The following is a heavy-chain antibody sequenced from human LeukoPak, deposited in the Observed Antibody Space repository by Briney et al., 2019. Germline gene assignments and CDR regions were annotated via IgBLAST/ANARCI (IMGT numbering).Heavy chain of an antibody. V-gene: IGHV4-30-4*01. CDR2: IYYGGST. CDR3: ARALRINYYDSSGAPDDAFDI. J-gene: IGHJ3*02. CDR1: GGSISSGDYY. Sequence: PSQTLSLTCTVSGGSISSGDYYWSWIRQPPGKGLEWIGYIYYGGSTYYNPSLKGRVTISVDTSKNQFSLKLSSVTAADTAVYYCARALRINYYDSSGAPDDAFDIWGQGTMVTVSS. D-gene: IGHD3-22*01.